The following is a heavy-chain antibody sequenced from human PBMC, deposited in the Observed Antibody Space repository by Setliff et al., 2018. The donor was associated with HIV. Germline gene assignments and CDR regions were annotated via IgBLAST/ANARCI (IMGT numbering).Heavy chain of an antibody. CDR2: IYTSGST. D-gene: IGHD6-19*01. J-gene: IGHJ4*02. CDR1: GGSISSGSYY. V-gene: IGHV4-61*02. Sequence: SQTLSLTCTVSGGSISSGSYYWSWIRQPAGKGLEWIGRIYTSGSTNYNPSLKSRVTISVDTSKNQFSLKLSSVTAADTAVYYCARGRGIAVAGAGFDYWGQGTLVTVSS. CDR3: ARGRGIAVAGAGFDY.